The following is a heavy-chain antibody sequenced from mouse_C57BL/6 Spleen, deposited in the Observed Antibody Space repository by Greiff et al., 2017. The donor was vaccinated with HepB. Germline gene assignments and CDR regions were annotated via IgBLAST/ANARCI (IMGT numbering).Heavy chain of an antibody. CDR1: GYTFTSYW. CDR3: ARYYDYAPAY. D-gene: IGHD2-4*01. CDR2: INPSNGGT. J-gene: IGHJ3*01. Sequence: VQLQQSGTELVKPGASVKLSCKASGYTFTSYWIHWVTQSPGQGLEWIGNINPSNGGTNYNEKFKSKATLTVDKSSSPAYMQLSSLTSEDSAVDYCARYYDYAPAYWGQGTLVTVSA. V-gene: IGHV1-53*01.